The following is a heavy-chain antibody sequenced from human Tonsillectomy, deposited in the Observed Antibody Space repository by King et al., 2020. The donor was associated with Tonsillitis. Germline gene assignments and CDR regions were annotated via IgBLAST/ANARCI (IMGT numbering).Heavy chain of an antibody. Sequence: HVQLVESGGGVIQPGGSLRLSCAASRFTFSHYGMHWVRQAPGKGLEWVAFVENDAMTTSYADSVKGRFTISRDNSKNMVYLQMNSLRAEDTAVYYCAKNDYNNYGGDYWGQGTLVTVSS. D-gene: IGHD4-11*01. J-gene: IGHJ4*02. CDR3: AKNDYNNYGGDY. CDR2: VENDAMTT. CDR1: RFTFSHYG. V-gene: IGHV3-30*02.